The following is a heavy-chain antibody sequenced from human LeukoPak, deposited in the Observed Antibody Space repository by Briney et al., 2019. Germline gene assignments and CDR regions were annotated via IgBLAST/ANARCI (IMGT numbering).Heavy chain of an antibody. J-gene: IGHJ4*02. D-gene: IGHD6-19*01. CDR2: IYYSGST. Sequence: SETLSLTCTVSGGSISSSSYYWGWIRQPPGKGLEWIGSIYYSGSTYYNPSLKSRVTISVDTSKNQFSLKLSSVTAADTAVYYCAKDRYSSGKQPNDYWGQGTLVTVSS. CDR3: AKDRYSSGKQPNDY. CDR1: GGSISSSSYY. V-gene: IGHV4-39*02.